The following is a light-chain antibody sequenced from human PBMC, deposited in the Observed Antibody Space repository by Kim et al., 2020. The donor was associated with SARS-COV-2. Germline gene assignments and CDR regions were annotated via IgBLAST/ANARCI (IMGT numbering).Light chain of an antibody. Sequence: GKRVSSSGSGGSYNIGRFPVNWSQRLPGAAPKLLIDTNNVRPSGVPDRFAGSKSGTTASLVIRGLQSEDEADYYCEAWDDSLNGPVFGGGTQLTVL. J-gene: IGLJ3*02. CDR3: EAWDDSLNGPV. V-gene: IGLV1-44*01. CDR1: SYNIGRFP. CDR2: TNN.